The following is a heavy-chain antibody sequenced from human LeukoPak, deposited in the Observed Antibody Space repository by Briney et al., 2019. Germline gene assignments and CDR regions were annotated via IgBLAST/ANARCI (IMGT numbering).Heavy chain of an antibody. J-gene: IGHJ4*02. CDR2: ILPDGSNQ. V-gene: IGHV3-30-3*01. CDR1: GFTFSTYV. CDR3: ARSLVRGPHDS. D-gene: IGHD3-10*01. Sequence: PGGSLRLSCAASGFTFSTYVMHWVRQAPGKGLEWVTTILPDGSNQYYADSVKGRFTISRDNSKNTLYLQMNSLRPDDTAVYYCARSLVRGPHDSWGQGTLVIVS.